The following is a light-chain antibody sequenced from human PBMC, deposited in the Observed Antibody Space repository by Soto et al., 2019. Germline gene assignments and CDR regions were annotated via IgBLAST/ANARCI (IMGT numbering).Light chain of an antibody. J-gene: IGLJ2*01. V-gene: IGLV2-14*01. CDR1: SSDVGGYNY. CDR3: SSYTTSSTVV. CDR2: DVS. Sequence: QSALTQPASVSGSPGQSITISCTGTSSDVGGYNYVSWYQQHPGKVPKVMIYDVSNRPSGVSNRFSGSKSGNTASLTISGLQTADEADYYCSSYTTSSTVVFGGETKLTVL.